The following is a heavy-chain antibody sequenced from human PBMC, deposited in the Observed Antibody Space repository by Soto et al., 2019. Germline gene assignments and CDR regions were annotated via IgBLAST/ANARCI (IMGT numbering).Heavy chain of an antibody. CDR3: ARVLFGRGNWFDP. D-gene: IGHD3-3*01. CDR1: GGSISSYY. Sequence: SESLSLTCAVSGGSISSYYWSWIRQPPGKGLEWIGYIHYSGSTNHNPSLKSRVTISVDTSKNQISLKLRSLTAADTAVYYCARVLFGRGNWFDPWGQGTLVTVSS. CDR2: IHYSGST. J-gene: IGHJ5*02. V-gene: IGHV4-59*01.